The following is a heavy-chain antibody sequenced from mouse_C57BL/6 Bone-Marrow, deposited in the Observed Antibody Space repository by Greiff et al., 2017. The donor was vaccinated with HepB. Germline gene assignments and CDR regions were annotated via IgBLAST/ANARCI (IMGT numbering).Heavy chain of an antibody. V-gene: IGHV7-1*01. J-gene: IGHJ3*01. CDR1: GFTFSDFY. CDR3: ARDADGYYGCAY. D-gene: IGHD2-3*01. Sequence: EVNLVESGGGLVQSGRSLRLSCATSGFTFSDFYMEWVRQAPGKGLEWIAASRNKANDYTTEYSASVKGRFIVSRDTSQSILYLQMNALRAEDTAIYYCARDADGYYGCAYWGQGTLVTVSA. CDR2: SRNKANDYTT.